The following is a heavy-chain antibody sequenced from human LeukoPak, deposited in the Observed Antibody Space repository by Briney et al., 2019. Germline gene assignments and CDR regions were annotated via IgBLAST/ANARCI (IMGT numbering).Heavy chain of an antibody. D-gene: IGHD6-19*01. CDR2: INSDGSNT. CDR1: GLTFSSSW. J-gene: IGHJ4*02. CDR3: ARAVSGWQAIDY. V-gene: IGHV3-74*01. Sequence: GGSLRLSCAASGLTFSSSWMYWVRQAPGKGLVRVSDINSDGSNTRYADSVRGRFTISRDNAKEMVHLQMNSLRAEDTAVYYCARAVSGWQAIDYWGQGTLVTVSS.